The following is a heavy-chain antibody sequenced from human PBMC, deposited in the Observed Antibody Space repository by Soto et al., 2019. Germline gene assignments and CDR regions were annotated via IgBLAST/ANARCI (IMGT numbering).Heavy chain of an antibody. CDR1: GYTFTSYY. CDR2: INPSGGST. CDR3: ARVAVGSGSYYLWLDP. Sequence: QVQLVQSGAEVKKPGASVKVSCKASGYTFTSYYMHWVRQAPGQGLEWMGIINPSGGSTSYAQKFQGRVTMPRDTSTSTVYMELSSLRSEDTAVYYCARVAVGSGSYYLWLDPWGQGTLVTVSS. J-gene: IGHJ5*02. D-gene: IGHD3-10*01. V-gene: IGHV1-46*03.